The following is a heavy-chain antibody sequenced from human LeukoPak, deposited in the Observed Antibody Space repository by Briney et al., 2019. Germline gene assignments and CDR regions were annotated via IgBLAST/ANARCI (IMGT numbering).Heavy chain of an antibody. CDR1: GGSISSGDYY. J-gene: IGHJ4*02. CDR2: IYYSGST. V-gene: IGHV4-30-4*08. Sequence: SQTLSLTCTVSGGSISSGDYYWSWIRQPPGKGLEWIGYIYYSGSTYYNPSLKSRVTISVDTSKNQFSLKLSSVTAADTAVYYCARDGRGWLTYFDYWGQGALVTVSS. D-gene: IGHD3-22*01. CDR3: ARDGRGWLTYFDY.